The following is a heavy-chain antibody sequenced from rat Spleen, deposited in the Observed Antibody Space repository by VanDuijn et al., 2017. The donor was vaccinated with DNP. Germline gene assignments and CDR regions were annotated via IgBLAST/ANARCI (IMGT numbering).Heavy chain of an antibody. CDR2: ITSGSGTT. CDR3: ARRQFGVQAMDA. CDR1: GFTFNYYW. Sequence: EVQLVESGGGLVQPGRSLKLSCVAPGFTFNYYWMAWIRQVPGKGLEWIASITSGSGTTSYSDAVKGRFMISRDDTKNTLSLQMDSLRSEDTATYYCARRQFGVQAMDAWGQGTSVTVSS. J-gene: IGHJ4*01. D-gene: IGHD4-3*01. V-gene: IGHV5-31*01.